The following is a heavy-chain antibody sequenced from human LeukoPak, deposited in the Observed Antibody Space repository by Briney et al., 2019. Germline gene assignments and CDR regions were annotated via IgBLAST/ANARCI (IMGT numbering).Heavy chain of an antibody. Sequence: SVKVSCKASGYTFISYGISWVRQAPGQGLEWMGRIIPILGIANYAQKFQGRVTITADKSTSTAYMELSSLRSEDTAVYYCARALLHDNWNGASWFDPWGQGTLVTVSS. CDR2: IIPILGIA. CDR1: GYTFISYG. V-gene: IGHV1-69*04. D-gene: IGHD1-20*01. J-gene: IGHJ5*02. CDR3: ARALLHDNWNGASWFDP.